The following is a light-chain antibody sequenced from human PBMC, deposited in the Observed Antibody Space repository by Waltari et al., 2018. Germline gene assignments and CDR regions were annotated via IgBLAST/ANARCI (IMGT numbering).Light chain of an antibody. CDR1: QSVSSN. Sequence: EIVMTQFPATLSVSQGERATLSCRASQSVSSNLAWYQQKPGQAPRLLIYGASTRATGFPARFSASGSGTEFTLTISSLQSEDFAVYYCQQYDNWPITFGQGTRLEIK. CDR3: QQYDNWPIT. V-gene: IGKV3-15*01. J-gene: IGKJ5*01. CDR2: GAS.